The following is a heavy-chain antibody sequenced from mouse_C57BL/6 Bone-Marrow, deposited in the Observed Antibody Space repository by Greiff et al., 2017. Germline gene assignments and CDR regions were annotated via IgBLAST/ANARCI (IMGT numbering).Heavy chain of an antibody. CDR2: IYPGNGDT. Sequence: QVQLQQSGAELVRPGASVKLSCKASGYTFTGDCIHWVKQRPGQGLEWIGEIYPGNGDTDYNEKFQGKATLTADTSSNTAYMQLSSLTSEDTAVYYWTKCSEGYGRTYYDYWGQGTTLTVSS. D-gene: IGHD1-1*01. CDR1: GYTFTGDC. J-gene: IGHJ2*01. V-gene: IGHV1-66*01. CDR3: TKCSEGYGRTYYDY.